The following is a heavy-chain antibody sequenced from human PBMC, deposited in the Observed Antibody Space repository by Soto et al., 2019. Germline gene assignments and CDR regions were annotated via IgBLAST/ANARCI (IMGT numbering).Heavy chain of an antibody. CDR3: ARDPYSSGWYGENWFDP. J-gene: IGHJ5*02. CDR2: INPSNGNT. CDR1: GYTFTSYY. V-gene: IGHV1-46*01. Sequence: ASVKVSCKASGYTFTSYYMHWVRQAPGQGLEWMGIINPSNGNTNYAQKLQGRVTMTTDTSTSTAYMELSSLRSDDTAVYYCARDPYSSGWYGENWFDPWGQGTLVTAPQ. D-gene: IGHD6-19*01.